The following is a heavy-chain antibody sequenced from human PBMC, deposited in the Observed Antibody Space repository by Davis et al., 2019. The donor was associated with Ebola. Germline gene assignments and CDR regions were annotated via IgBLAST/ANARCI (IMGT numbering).Heavy chain of an antibody. J-gene: IGHJ4*02. D-gene: IGHD3-16*01. CDR2: ISSSSSYI. CDR3: ARSSRRIMITFGGVMQDFGVDY. V-gene: IGHV3-21*01. CDR1: GFTFSSYS. Sequence: GESLKISCAASGFTFSSYSMNWVRQAPGKGLEWVSSISSSSSYIYYADSVKGRFTISRDNAKNSLYLQMNSLRAEDTAVYYCARSSRRIMITFGGVMQDFGVDYWGQGTLVTVSS.